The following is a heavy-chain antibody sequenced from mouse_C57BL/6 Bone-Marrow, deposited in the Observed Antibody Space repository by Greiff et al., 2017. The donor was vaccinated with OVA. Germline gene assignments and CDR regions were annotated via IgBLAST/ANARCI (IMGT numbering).Heavy chain of an antibody. Sequence: QVQLQQPGAELVMPGASVKLSCKASGYTFTSYWMHWVKQRPGQGLEWIGEIDPSDSYTNYNQKFKGKSTLTVDKSSSTAYMQLSSLTSEDSAVYYCAIGGVIPRVWGTGTTVTVSS. CDR1: GYTFTSYW. D-gene: IGHD2-10*02. J-gene: IGHJ1*03. V-gene: IGHV1-69*01. CDR2: IDPSDSYT. CDR3: AIGGVIPRV.